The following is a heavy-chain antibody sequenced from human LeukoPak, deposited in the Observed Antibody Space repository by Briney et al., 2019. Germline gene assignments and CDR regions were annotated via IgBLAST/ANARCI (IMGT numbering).Heavy chain of an antibody. D-gene: IGHD6-13*01. CDR3: ARVTNSSSWIYYFDY. Sequence: KPSETLSLTCAVYGGSFSGYYWSWIRQLPGKGLEWIGEINHSGSTNYNPSLKSRVTISVDTSKNQFSLKLSSVTAADTAVYYCARVTNSSSWIYYFDYWGQGTLVTVSS. V-gene: IGHV4-34*01. J-gene: IGHJ4*02. CDR1: GGSFSGYY. CDR2: INHSGST.